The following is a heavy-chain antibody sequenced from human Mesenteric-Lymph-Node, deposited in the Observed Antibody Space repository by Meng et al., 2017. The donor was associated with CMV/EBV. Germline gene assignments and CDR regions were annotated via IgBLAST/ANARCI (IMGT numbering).Heavy chain of an antibody. Sequence: GESLKISCAASGFTFSSYWMSWVRQAPGKGLEWVANIKQDGSEKYYVDSVKGRFTISRDNAKNSLYLQMNSLRAEDTAVYYRARLVGALPSPFDYWGQGTLVTVSS. J-gene: IGHJ4*02. V-gene: IGHV3-7*01. CDR2: IKQDGSEK. CDR3: ARLVGALPSPFDY. CDR1: GFTFSSYW. D-gene: IGHD1-26*01.